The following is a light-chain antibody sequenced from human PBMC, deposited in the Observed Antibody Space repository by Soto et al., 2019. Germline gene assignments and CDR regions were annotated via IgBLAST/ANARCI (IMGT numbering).Light chain of an antibody. J-gene: IGLJ1*01. CDR3: SSYTSTTTRV. CDR2: EVS. V-gene: IGLV2-14*03. CDR1: SSDVGGYNY. Sequence: QSALTQPASVSGSPGQSITISCTGTSSDVGGYNYVSWYQQHPGKGPKLMICEVSNRPSGVSNRFSGSKSGNTATLTISGLQAEDEADYYCSSYTSTTTRVFGTGTKVTVL.